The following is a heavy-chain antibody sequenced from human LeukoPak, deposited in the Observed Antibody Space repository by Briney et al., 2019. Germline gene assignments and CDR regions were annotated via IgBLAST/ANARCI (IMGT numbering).Heavy chain of an antibody. V-gene: IGHV4-39*01. CDR1: GGSVATRNYY. CDR2: IYYSGTT. D-gene: IGHD3-22*01. CDR3: ASQSRNYYQSGEFRTYIVY. J-gene: IGHJ4*02. Sequence: PSETLSLTCSVSGGSVATRNYYWAWIRQPPGKGLEWIGSIYYSGTTNYNPSLKTRVTISVATSKNQFSLKLTSVTAADTAVYYCASQSRNYYQSGEFRTYIVYWGQGTLVTASS.